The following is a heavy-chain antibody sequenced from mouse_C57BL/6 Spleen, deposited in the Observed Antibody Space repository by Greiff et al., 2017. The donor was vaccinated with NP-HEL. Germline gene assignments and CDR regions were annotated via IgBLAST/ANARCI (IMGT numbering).Heavy chain of an antibody. CDR2: INPDSSTI. J-gene: IGHJ1*03. CDR3: ARHDTTVLYFDD. D-gene: IGHD1-1*01. Sequence: EVKLLESGGGLVQPGGSLKLSCAASGIDFSRYWMSWVRRAPGKGLEWIGEINPDSSTINYAPSLKDKFIISRENAKNTLYLQMSKVRSDDTALYYCARHDTTVLYFDDWGTGTTVTVSS. V-gene: IGHV4-1*01. CDR1: GIDFSRYW.